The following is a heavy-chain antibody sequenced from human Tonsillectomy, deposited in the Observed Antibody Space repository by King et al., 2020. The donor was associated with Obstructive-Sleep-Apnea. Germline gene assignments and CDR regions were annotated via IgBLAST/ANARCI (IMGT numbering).Heavy chain of an antibody. CDR3: ARDIGNFSDYLDY. CDR1: GYSFGSHA. V-gene: IGHV1-69*01. Sequence: QVQLVQSGAEVKKPGSSVKVSCKTSGYSFGSHAISWVRQAPGQGLEWMGGIIPIFGIPNSAQKFQGRVTFVADDSTSTAYMELRNLRSEDTAVYYCARDIGNFSDYLDYWGQGTLVTVSS. J-gene: IGHJ4*02. D-gene: IGHD1-26*01. CDR2: IIPIFGIP.